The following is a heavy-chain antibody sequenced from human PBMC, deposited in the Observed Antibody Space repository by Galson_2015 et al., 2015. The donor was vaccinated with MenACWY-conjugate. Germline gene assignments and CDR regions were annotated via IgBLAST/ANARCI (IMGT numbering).Heavy chain of an antibody. J-gene: IGHJ3*02. V-gene: IGHV3-23*01. CDR3: AKDEGESSSWYIGGAFDI. D-gene: IGHD6-13*01. CDR2: ISGSGGST. CDR1: GFTFSSYA. Sequence: SLRLSCAASGFTFSSYAMSWVRQAPGKGLEWVSAISGSGGSTYYADSVKGRFTISRDNSKNTLYLQMNSLRAEDTAVYYCAKDEGESSSWYIGGAFDIWGQGTMVTVSS.